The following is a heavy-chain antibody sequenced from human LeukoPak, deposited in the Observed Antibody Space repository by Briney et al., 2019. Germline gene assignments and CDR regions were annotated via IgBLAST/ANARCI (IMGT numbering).Heavy chain of an antibody. V-gene: IGHV3-7*01. CDR3: ARAGTTVTSKPSFDY. Sequence: GGSLRLSCAASRFAFSSYWMSWVRQAPGKGLEWVANIKQDGSEKYYVDSLKGRFTISTDNAKNTLYLQMNSLRAEDTAVYYCARAGTTVTSKPSFDYWGQGTLVTVSS. CDR2: IKQDGSEK. J-gene: IGHJ4*02. D-gene: IGHD4-17*01. CDR1: RFAFSSYW.